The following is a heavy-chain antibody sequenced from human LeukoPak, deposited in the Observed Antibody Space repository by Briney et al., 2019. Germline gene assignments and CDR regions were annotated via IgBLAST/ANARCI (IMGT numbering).Heavy chain of an antibody. CDR2: IYTSGST. CDR1: GGSISNGSYY. J-gene: IGHJ4*02. Sequence: SETLSLTCTVSGGSISNGSYYWSWIRQPAGKGLEWIGRIYTSGSTNYNPSLKSRVTISVDTSKNQFSLKLSSVTAADTAVYYCARDSIAVAGVDYWGQGTLVTVSS. V-gene: IGHV4-61*02. D-gene: IGHD6-19*01. CDR3: ARDSIAVAGVDY.